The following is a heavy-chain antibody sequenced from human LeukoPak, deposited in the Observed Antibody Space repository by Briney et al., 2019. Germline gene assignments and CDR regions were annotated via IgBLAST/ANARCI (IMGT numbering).Heavy chain of an antibody. Sequence: GGSLRLSCAASGFTVSSNYMSWVRQAPGKGLEWVSVTYSGGSTYYADSVKGRFTISRDNSKNTLYLQMNSLRAEDTAVYYCARESVAGIRLDYWGQGTLVTVSS. CDR3: ARESVAGIRLDY. D-gene: IGHD6-19*01. V-gene: IGHV3-66*01. CDR2: TYSGGST. J-gene: IGHJ4*02. CDR1: GFTVSSNY.